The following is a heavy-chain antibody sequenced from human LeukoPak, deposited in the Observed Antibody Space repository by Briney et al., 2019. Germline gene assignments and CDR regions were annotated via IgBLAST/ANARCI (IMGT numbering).Heavy chain of an antibody. CDR2: IKQDGGGK. V-gene: IGHV3-7*05. D-gene: IGHD6-6*01. CDR1: GFTFSSYW. J-gene: IGHJ5*02. CDR3: ARDRGAARPMFGWFDP. Sequence: GGSQRLSCAASGFTFSSYWMSWVRQAPGKGLGWVSNIKQDGGGKYYVDSVKARFTISRDNAKNSLYLQMNSLRAENTAVYYCARDRGAARPMFGWFDPWGQGTLVTVSS.